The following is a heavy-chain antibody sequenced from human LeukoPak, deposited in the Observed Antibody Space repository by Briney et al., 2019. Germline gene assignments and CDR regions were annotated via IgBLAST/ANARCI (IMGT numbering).Heavy chain of an antibody. CDR3: AKDPRGSYSRDYYYYMDV. D-gene: IGHD1-26*01. CDR2: IWYDGSNK. V-gene: IGHV3-33*06. Sequence: PGGSLRLSCAASGFTFSSYGMHWVRQAPGKGLEWVGVIWYDGSNKYYADSVKGRFTISRDNSTNTLYLQMNSLRAEDAAVYYCAKDPRGSYSRDYYYYMDVWGKGTTVTVSS. CDR1: GFTFSSYG. J-gene: IGHJ6*03.